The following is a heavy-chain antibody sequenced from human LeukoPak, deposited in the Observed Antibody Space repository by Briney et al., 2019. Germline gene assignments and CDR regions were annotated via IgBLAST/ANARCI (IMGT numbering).Heavy chain of an antibody. CDR1: GGSISSGGYY. CDR3: ARDPMVVGANRGDY. J-gene: IGHJ4*02. D-gene: IGHD1-26*01. CDR2: IYHSGST. V-gene: IGHV4-30-2*01. Sequence: SQTLSLTCTVSGGSISSGGYYWSWIRQPPGKGLEWIGYIYHSGSTYYNPSLKSRVTISVDRSKNQFSLKLSSVTAADTAVYYCARDPMVVGANRGDYWGQGTLVTVSS.